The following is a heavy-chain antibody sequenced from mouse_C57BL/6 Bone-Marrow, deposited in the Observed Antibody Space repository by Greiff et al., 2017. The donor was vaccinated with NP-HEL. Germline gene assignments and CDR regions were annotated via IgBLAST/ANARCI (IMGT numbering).Heavy chain of an antibody. Sequence: QVQLQQPGAELVKPGASVKVSCKASGYTFTSYWMHWVKQRPGQGLEWIGRIHPSDSDTNYNQKFKGKATLTVDKSSSTAYMQLSSRTSEDSAVYYCAIEFTTVVARGYFDVWGTGTTVTVSS. J-gene: IGHJ1*03. CDR1: GYTFTSYW. V-gene: IGHV1-74*01. D-gene: IGHD1-1*01. CDR2: IHPSDSDT. CDR3: AIEFTTVVARGYFDV.